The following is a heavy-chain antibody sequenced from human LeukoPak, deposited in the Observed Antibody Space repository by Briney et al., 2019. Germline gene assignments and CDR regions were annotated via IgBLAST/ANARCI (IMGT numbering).Heavy chain of an antibody. J-gene: IGHJ4*02. D-gene: IGHD1-26*01. CDR2: ISSSGSTI. CDR1: GFTFSDHG. CDR3: ARDRSEDRFDY. Sequence: SLRLSCTASGFTFSDHGMQWVRQAPGRGLEWVSFISSSGSTISYADSVKGRFTISRDNAKNSLYLQMNSLRGEDTALYYCARDRSEDRFDYWGQGTLVTVSS. V-gene: IGHV3-48*03.